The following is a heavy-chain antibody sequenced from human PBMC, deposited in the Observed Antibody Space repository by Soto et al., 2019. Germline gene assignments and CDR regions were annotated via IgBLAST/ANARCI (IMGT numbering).Heavy chain of an antibody. CDR2: VSKSDYT. J-gene: IGHJ4*02. D-gene: IGHD3-22*01. V-gene: IGHV3-21*01. CDR1: GFTFNNYG. Sequence: GGSLRLSCSVSGFTFNNYGINWVRQAPGRGLEWVSSVSKSDYTYYSDSVKGRFTISRDNAKNSVSLQMNSLRVEDTAVYYCAREDSIIIPAVSDFWGQGTLVTVSS. CDR3: AREDSIIIPAVSDF.